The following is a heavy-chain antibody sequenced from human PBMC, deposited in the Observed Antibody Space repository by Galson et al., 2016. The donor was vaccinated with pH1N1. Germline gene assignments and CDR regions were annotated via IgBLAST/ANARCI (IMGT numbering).Heavy chain of an antibody. J-gene: IGHJ5*02. CDR1: GGSISSQY. CDR2: IHNSGST. V-gene: IGHV4-59*11. CDR3: ARARASGGSYLFDP. Sequence: ETLSLTCTVSGGSISSQYWSWIREPPGKGLEWIGYIHNSGSTNYSPSLKSRVSMSLDTSKNQFSLKLRSATAADTAMYYCARARASGGSYLFDPWGQGTLVTVSS. D-gene: IGHD2-15*01.